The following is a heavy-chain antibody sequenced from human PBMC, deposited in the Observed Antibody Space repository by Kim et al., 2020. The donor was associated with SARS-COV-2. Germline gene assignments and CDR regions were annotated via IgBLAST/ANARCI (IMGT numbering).Heavy chain of an antibody. J-gene: IGHJ4*02. D-gene: IGHD1-26*01. CDR3: ARSYSGTYNS. Sequence: SQTLSLTCAISGDSVSSNSVAWNWIRQSPSRGLEWLGRTYYRSKWYNDYAVSVKSRITITPDTSKNQFSLHLSSVSPEVTAIYYCARSYSGTYNSWGQGTLVTVSS. CDR1: GDSVSSNSVA. V-gene: IGHV6-1*01. CDR2: TYYRSKWYN.